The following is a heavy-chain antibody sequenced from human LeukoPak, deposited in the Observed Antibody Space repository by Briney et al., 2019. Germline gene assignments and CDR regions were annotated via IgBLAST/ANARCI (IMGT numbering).Heavy chain of an antibody. V-gene: IGHV4-31*03. CDR2: IYYSGST. CDR3: ASDLIHLDAFDI. CDR1: GGSISSGGYY. Sequence: SETLSLTCTVAGGSISSGGYYWSCIRQHPGKGLECIGYIYYSGSTYYNPSLKSRVTISVDTSKNQFSLKLSSVTAADTAVYYCASDLIHLDAFDIWGQGTMVTVSS. J-gene: IGHJ3*02.